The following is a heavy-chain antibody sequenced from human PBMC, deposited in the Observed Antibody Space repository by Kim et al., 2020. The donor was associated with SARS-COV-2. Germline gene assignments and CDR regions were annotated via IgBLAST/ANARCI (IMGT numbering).Heavy chain of an antibody. Sequence: YSPSCQGQVTISADKSITTAYLQWSSLKASDTAMYYCARRSGSNWYTDYWGQGTLVTVSS. J-gene: IGHJ4*02. V-gene: IGHV5-51*01. CDR3: ARRSGSNWYTDY. D-gene: IGHD6-13*01.